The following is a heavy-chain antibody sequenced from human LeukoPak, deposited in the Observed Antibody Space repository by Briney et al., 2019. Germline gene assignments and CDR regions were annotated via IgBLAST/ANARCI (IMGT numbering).Heavy chain of an antibody. V-gene: IGHV4-59*01. Sequence: RSSETLSLTCTVSGGSISSYYWSWIRQPPGKGLEWIGYIYYSGSTNYNPSLESRVTISVDASKNQFFLKLTSVTAADTAVYYCARAGGSSRSPFDYWGQGTLVTVSS. CDR1: GGSISSYY. D-gene: IGHD1-26*01. CDR3: ARAGGSSRSPFDY. J-gene: IGHJ4*02. CDR2: IYYSGST.